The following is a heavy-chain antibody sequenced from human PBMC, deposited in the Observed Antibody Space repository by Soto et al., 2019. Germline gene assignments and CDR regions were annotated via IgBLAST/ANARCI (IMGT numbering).Heavy chain of an antibody. CDR1: GFTFSSYS. V-gene: IGHV3-21*01. D-gene: IGHD3-22*01. J-gene: IGHJ4*02. CDR3: AREKPNYYDSSGYPES. Sequence: GGSLRLSCAASGFTFSSYSMNWARQAPGKGLEWVSSISSSSSYIYYADSVKGRFTISRDNAKNSLYLQMNSLRAEDTAMYYCAREKPNYYDSSGYPESWGQGTLVTVTS. CDR2: ISSSSSYI.